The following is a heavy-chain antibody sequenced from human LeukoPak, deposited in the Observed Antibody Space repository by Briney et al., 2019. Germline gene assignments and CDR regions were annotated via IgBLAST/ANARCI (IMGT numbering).Heavy chain of an antibody. Sequence: GGSLRLSCAASGFTFSSYAMSWVRQTPGKGLEWVSAISGSGGSTYYADSVKGRFTISRDNSKNTLYLQMNSLRAEDTAVYYCAKDRTSTINYFDYWGQGTLVTVSS. J-gene: IGHJ4*02. V-gene: IGHV3-23*01. CDR3: AKDRTSTINYFDY. CDR2: ISGSGGST. D-gene: IGHD5/OR15-5a*01. CDR1: GFTFSSYA.